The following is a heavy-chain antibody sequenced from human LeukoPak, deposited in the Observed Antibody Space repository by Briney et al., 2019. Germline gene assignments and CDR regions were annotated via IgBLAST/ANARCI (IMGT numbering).Heavy chain of an antibody. CDR3: ASFPRMVRGVSPFDP. CDR2: IYYSGST. V-gene: IGHV4-39*07. CDR1: GGSISSSSYY. Sequence: SETLSLTCTVSGGSISSSSYYWGWIRQPPGKGLEWIGSIYYSGSTYYNPSLKSRVTISVDTSKNQFSLKLSSVTAADTAVYYCASFPRMVRGVSPFDPWGQGTLVTVSS. D-gene: IGHD3-10*01. J-gene: IGHJ5*02.